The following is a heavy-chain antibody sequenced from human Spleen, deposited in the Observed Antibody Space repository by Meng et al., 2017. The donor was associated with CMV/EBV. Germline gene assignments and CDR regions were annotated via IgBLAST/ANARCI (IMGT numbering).Heavy chain of an antibody. D-gene: IGHD3-10*01. J-gene: IGHJ5*02. CDR3: ARYYYYGAGSYSCFDP. Sequence: GGSLRLSCAASGSTFNRYWMNWVRQVQGRGLEWVANIKQDGTEKYYVYSVKGRFTISRDNAKNSLYLQMSSLRAEDSAVYYCARYYYYGAGSYSCFDPWGQGTLVTVSS. CDR2: IKQDGTEK. V-gene: IGHV3-7*01. CDR1: GSTFNRYW.